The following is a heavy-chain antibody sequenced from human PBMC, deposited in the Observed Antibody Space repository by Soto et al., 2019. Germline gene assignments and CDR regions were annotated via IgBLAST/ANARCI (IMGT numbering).Heavy chain of an antibody. CDR3: ARVRGDIVLVPARKSFDL. CDR1: GGSISSSNW. Sequence: PSETLSLTCAVSGGSISSSNWWSWVRQPPGKGLEWIGEIYHSGSTNYNPSLKSRVTISVDKSKNQFSLKLSSVTAADTAVYYCARVRGDIVLVPARKSFDLWGRGTLVTVSS. J-gene: IGHJ2*01. V-gene: IGHV4-4*02. CDR2: IYHSGST. D-gene: IGHD2-2*01.